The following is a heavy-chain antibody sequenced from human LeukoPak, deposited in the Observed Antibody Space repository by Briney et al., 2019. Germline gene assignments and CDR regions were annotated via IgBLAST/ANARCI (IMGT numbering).Heavy chain of an antibody. D-gene: IGHD3-22*01. Sequence: GGSLRLSCAASGFILSNYRMNWVRQAPGKGLEWVSYISSSGNSREYADSVKGRFTISRDNARDSLHLQMNSLRAEDTAVYYCARGPSYYYDSSGYYLDYWGQGTLVTVSS. CDR1: GFILSNYR. CDR3: ARGPSYYYDSSGYYLDY. CDR2: ISSSGNSR. J-gene: IGHJ4*02. V-gene: IGHV3-48*04.